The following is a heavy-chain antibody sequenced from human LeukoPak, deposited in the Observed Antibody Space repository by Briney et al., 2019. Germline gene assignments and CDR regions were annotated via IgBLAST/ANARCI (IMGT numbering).Heavy chain of an antibody. CDR1: GGSFSGYY. Sequence: KPSETLSLTCAVYGGSFSGYYWSWIRQPPGKGLEWIGEINHSGSTNYNPSLKSRVTISVDTSKNQSSLKLSSVTAADTAVYYCARVRGRRGRSRIAVAEFDYWGQGTLVTVSS. V-gene: IGHV4-34*01. CDR3: ARVRGRRGRSRIAVAEFDY. D-gene: IGHD6-19*01. J-gene: IGHJ4*02. CDR2: INHSGST.